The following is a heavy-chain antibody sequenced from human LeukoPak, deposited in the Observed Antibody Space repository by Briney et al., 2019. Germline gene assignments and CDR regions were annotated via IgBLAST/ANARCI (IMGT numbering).Heavy chain of an antibody. D-gene: IGHD3-9*01. J-gene: IGHJ6*03. Sequence: ETLSLTCTVSGYSISSGYYWGWVRQAPGKGLEWVSAISGSGGSTYYADSVKGRFTISRDNSKNTLYLQMNSLRAEDTAVYYCAKTGQYFDWLAPREEDYYYMDVWGKGTTVTVSS. CDR1: GYSISSGYY. V-gene: IGHV3-23*01. CDR2: ISGSGGST. CDR3: AKTGQYFDWLAPREEDYYYMDV.